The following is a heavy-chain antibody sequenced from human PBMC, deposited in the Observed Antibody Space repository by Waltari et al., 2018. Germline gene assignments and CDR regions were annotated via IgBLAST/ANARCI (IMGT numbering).Heavy chain of an antibody. CDR3: ALIAVAGRTGGMDV. CDR2: INAGNGNT. J-gene: IGHJ6*02. Sequence: QVQLVQSGAEVKKPGASVKVSCKASGYTFTSYAMHWVRQAPGQRLEWMGWINAGNGNTKHSQKFQGRVTITRDTSASTAYMELSSLRSEDTAVYYCALIAVAGRTGGMDVWGQGTTVTVSS. CDR1: GYTFTSYA. V-gene: IGHV1-3*01. D-gene: IGHD6-19*01.